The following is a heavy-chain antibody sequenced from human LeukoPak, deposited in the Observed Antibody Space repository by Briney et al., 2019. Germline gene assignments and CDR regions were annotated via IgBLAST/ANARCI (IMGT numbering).Heavy chain of an antibody. J-gene: IGHJ6*03. CDR2: ISGSGGST. CDR3: AKSPLGSGSYYNVIYYYYMDV. CDR1: GFTFSSYG. D-gene: IGHD3-10*01. V-gene: IGHV3-23*01. Sequence: GGTLRLSCAASGFTFSSYGMSWVRQAPGKGLEWVSAISGSGGSTYYADSVKGRFTISRDNSKSTLYLQMNSLRAEDTAVYYCAKSPLGSGSYYNVIYYYYMDVWGKGTTVTISS.